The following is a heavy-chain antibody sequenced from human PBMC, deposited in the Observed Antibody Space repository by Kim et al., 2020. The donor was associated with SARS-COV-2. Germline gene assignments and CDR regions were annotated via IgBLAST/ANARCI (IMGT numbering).Heavy chain of an antibody. CDR1: GFTFSSYA. D-gene: IGHD6-19*01. Sequence: GGSLRLSCAASGFTFSSYAMHWVRQAPGKGLEYVSAISSNGGSTYYANSVKGRFTISRDNSKNTLYLQMGSLRAEDMAVYYCARDHNSSGWPWLLYYYYYGMDVWGQGTTVTVSS. CDR3: ARDHNSSGWPWLLYYYYYGMDV. V-gene: IGHV3-64*01. CDR2: ISSNGGST. J-gene: IGHJ6*02.